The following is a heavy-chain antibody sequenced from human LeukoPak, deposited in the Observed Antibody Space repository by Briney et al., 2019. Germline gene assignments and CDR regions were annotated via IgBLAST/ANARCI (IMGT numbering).Heavy chain of an antibody. V-gene: IGHV1-69*04. J-gene: IGHJ4*02. CDR1: GGTFSSYA. D-gene: IGHD1-14*01. Sequence: EASVKVSCKASGGTFSSYAISWVRQAPRQGLEWMGRIIPILGIANYAQKFQGRVTITADKSTSTAYMELSSLRSEDTAVYYCASFNQRTRNYYFDYWGQGTLVTVSS. CDR3: ASFNQRTRNYYFDY. CDR2: IIPILGIA.